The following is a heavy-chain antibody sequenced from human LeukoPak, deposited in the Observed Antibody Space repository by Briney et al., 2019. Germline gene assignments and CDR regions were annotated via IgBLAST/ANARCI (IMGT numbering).Heavy chain of an antibody. CDR2: ISSSGSTI. CDR3: ARAGAYYYDSSNWFDP. D-gene: IGHD3-22*01. V-gene: IGHV3-48*04. J-gene: IGHJ5*02. CDR1: GFTFSSYA. Sequence: PGGSLRLSCAASGFTFSSYAMSWVRQAPGKGLEWVSYISSSGSTIYYADSVKGRFTISRDNAKNSLYLQMNSLRAEDTAVYYCARAGAYYYDSSNWFDPWGQGTLVTVSS.